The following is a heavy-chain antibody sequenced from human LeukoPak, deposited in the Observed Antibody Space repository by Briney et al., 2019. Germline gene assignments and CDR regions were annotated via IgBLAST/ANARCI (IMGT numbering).Heavy chain of an antibody. Sequence: GGSLRLSCAASGFTFSSYWMHWVRQAPGKGLVWVSRINTDGSSTSYADSVKGRFTISRDSAKNTLYLQMNSLRAEDTAVYYCASGKARFGVVIRGSYMDVWGKGTTVTVSS. CDR3: ASGKARFGVVIRGSYMDV. J-gene: IGHJ6*03. V-gene: IGHV3-74*01. D-gene: IGHD3-3*01. CDR2: INTDGSST. CDR1: GFTFSSYW.